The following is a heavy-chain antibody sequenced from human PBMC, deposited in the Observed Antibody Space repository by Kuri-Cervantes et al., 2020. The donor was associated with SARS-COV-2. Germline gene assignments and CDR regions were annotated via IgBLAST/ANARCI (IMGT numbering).Heavy chain of an antibody. CDR1: GGSFSGYY. V-gene: IGHV3-11*05. J-gene: IGHJ4*02. CDR3: ARDLYYYDSSGYYDY. D-gene: IGHD3-22*01. CDR2: ISSSSSYT. Sequence: GGSLRLSCAVYGGSFSGYYWSWIRQAPGKGLEWVSYISSSSSYTNYADSVKGRFTISRDNAKNSLYLQMNSLRAEDTAVYYCARDLYYYDSSGYYDYWGQGTLVTVSS.